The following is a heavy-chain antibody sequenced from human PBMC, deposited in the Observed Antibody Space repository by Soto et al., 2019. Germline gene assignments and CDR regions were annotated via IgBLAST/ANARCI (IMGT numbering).Heavy chain of an antibody. CDR1: GFTFSNYN. CDR2: ISSSSSYI. J-gene: IGHJ5*02. V-gene: IGHV3-21*01. D-gene: IGHD3-9*01. CDR3: ASQYDFLTGFQFDP. Sequence: EVQLVESGGGLVKPGGSLRLSCAASGFTFSNYNMNWVRQAPGKGLEWVSAISSSSSYIYYADSVKGRFTISRDNAKNSLYLQRNSLRAEDTAIYFCASQYDFLTGFQFDPWGQGTLVTVSS.